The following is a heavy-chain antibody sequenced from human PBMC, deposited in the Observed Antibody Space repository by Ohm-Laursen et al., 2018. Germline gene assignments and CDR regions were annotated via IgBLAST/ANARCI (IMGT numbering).Heavy chain of an antibody. CDR3: AKDGTSYYYHGMDV. CDR1: GFTLSSYG. V-gene: IGHV3-30*18. Sequence: SLRLSCTASGFTLSSYGIHWVRQAPGKGLEWMAVIAYDGTNQYYSGSVKGRFTISRDNSKNTLYLQMNSLRAEDTAVYYCAKDGTSYYYHGMDVWGQGTTVTVSS. J-gene: IGHJ6*02. D-gene: IGHD1/OR15-1a*01. CDR2: IAYDGTNQ.